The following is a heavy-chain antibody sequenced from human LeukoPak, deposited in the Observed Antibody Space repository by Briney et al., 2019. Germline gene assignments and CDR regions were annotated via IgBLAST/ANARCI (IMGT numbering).Heavy chain of an antibody. J-gene: IGHJ3*02. CDR2: IFPGDSDT. CDR1: GYSFTRKW. V-gene: IGHV5-51*01. D-gene: IGHD5-12*01. CDR3: ARLEGRKWLPYAFDI. Sequence: GESLKISCKGSGYSFTRKWIGWVRQMPGKGLEWMAFIFPGDSDTRYSPSFQGQVTISADKSISTAYLQWSSLKASDTAMYYCARLEGRKWLPYAFDIWGQGTMVTVSS.